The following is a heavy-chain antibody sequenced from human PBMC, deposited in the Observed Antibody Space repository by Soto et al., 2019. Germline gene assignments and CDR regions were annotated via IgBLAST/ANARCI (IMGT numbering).Heavy chain of an antibody. CDR2: INSDGSST. D-gene: IGHD3-22*01. Sequence: GGSLRLSCAASGFTFSSYWMHWVRQAPGKGLVWVSRINSDGSSTSYADSVKGRFTISRDNAKNTLYLQMNSLRAEDTAVYYCARAGYYYDSSGYYPFDYWGQGTLVTVSS. J-gene: IGHJ4*02. CDR1: GFTFSSYW. CDR3: ARAGYYYDSSGYYPFDY. V-gene: IGHV3-74*01.